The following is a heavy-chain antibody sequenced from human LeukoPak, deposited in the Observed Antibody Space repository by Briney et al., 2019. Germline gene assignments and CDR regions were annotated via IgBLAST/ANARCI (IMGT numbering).Heavy chain of an antibody. CDR3: ARGGDY. Sequence: PSETLSLTCAVSGGSISSGGYSWSWIRQPPGKGLEWIGEINHSGSTNYNPSLKSRVTISVDTSKNQFSLKLSSVTAADTAVYYCARGGDYWGQGTLVTVPS. CDR2: INHSGST. CDR1: GGSISSGGYS. V-gene: IGHV4-30-2*01. J-gene: IGHJ4*02.